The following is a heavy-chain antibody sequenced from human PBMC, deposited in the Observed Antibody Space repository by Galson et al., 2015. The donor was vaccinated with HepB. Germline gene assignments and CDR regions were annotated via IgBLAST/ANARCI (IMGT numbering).Heavy chain of an antibody. CDR1: GGTFSSYA. V-gene: IGHV1-69*13. Sequence: SVKVSCKASGGTFSSYAISWVRQAPGQGLEWMGGIIPIFGTANYAQKFQGRVTITADESTSTAYMELSSLRSEDTAVYYCARIWPNYYDSSGPFDYWGQGTLVTVSS. CDR2: IIPIFGTA. D-gene: IGHD3-22*01. CDR3: ARIWPNYYDSSGPFDY. J-gene: IGHJ4*02.